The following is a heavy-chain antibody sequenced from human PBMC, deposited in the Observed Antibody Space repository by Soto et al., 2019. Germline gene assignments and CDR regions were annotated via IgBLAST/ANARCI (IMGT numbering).Heavy chain of an antibody. J-gene: IGHJ6*02. CDR1: GGSISSVDSY. V-gene: IGHV4-30-4*01. CDR3: AREASGHIKIVGVGLGGAMDV. Sequence: SETLSLTCTASGGSISSVDSYWTWMRQPPGKGLEWIVYISYSGSTYYNPSLKSQVTISLDTYKNQYSLNLSSVTAADTAVYYCAREASGHIKIVGVGLGGAMDVWGQGTTVTVSS. D-gene: IGHD3-3*01. CDR2: ISYSGST.